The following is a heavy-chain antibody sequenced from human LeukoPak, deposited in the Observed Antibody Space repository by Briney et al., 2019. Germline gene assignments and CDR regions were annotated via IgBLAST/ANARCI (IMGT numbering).Heavy chain of an antibody. D-gene: IGHD1-26*01. Sequence: PGGSLRLSCAASGFTFSSYAMSWVRQAPGKGLEWVSYISTGGAMTNYAESVTGRFTISRDNDNNSLYLQMNSLPADDTGVYYCARDPYSRTYYPHGAFDLWGQGTMVTVSS. CDR3: ARDPYSRTYYPHGAFDL. CDR1: GFTFSSYA. V-gene: IGHV3-23*01. CDR2: ISTGGAMT. J-gene: IGHJ3*01.